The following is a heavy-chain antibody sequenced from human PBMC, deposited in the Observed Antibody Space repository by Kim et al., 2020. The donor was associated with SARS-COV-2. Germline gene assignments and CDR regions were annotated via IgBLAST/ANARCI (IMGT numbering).Heavy chain of an antibody. CDR2: IYYSGST. CDR1: GGSVSSGSYY. J-gene: IGHJ3*02. Sequence: SETLSLTCTVSGGSVSSGSYYWSWIRQPPGKGLEWIGYIYYSGSTNYNPYLKSRVTISVDTSKNQFSLKLSSVTAADTAVYYCAREADYYDSSGYYLHDAFDIWGQGTMVTVSS. CDR3: AREADYYDSSGYYLHDAFDI. V-gene: IGHV4-61*01. D-gene: IGHD3-22*01.